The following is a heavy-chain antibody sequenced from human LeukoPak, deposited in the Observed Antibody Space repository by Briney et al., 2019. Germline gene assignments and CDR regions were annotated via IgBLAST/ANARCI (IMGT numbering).Heavy chain of an antibody. CDR2: INPSGGST. J-gene: IGHJ4*02. D-gene: IGHD1-1*01. Sequence: GASVKVSCKASGYTFTSYYMHWVRQAPGQGLEWMGIINPSGGSTSYAQKFQGRVTMTRDTSTSTVYMELSSLRSEDTAVYYCASSTGPPWGIDYWGQGTLVTVSS. CDR1: GYTFTSYY. V-gene: IGHV1-46*01. CDR3: ASSTGPPWGIDY.